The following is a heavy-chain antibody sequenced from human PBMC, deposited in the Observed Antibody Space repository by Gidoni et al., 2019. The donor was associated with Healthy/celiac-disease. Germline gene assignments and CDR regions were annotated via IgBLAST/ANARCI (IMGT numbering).Heavy chain of an antibody. CDR2: IYYSGST. D-gene: IGHD3-10*01. V-gene: IGHV4-31*03. J-gene: IGHJ3*02. Sequence: QVQLPESGPGLVKPSQTLFLTCTVSGGSISRGGYYWSWIRQHPGKGLEWIGYIYYSGSTYYNPSLKSRVTISVDTSKNQFSLKLSSVTAADTAVYYCARDLYGSGSYFSAFDIWGQGTMVTVSS. CDR1: GGSISRGGYY. CDR3: ARDLYGSGSYFSAFDI.